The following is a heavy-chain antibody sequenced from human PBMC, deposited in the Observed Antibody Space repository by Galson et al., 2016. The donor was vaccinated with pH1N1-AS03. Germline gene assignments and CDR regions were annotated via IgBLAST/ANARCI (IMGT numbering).Heavy chain of an antibody. V-gene: IGHV4-30-2*04. Sequence: GTIYYNPSLKSRVTISVHTSKNQFSLKLTSVTAADTAVFYCARGFILSGSFSGYFQHWGQGTLVTVSS. CDR2: GTI. J-gene: IGHJ1*01. CDR3: ARGFILSGSFSGYFQH. D-gene: IGHD1-26*01.